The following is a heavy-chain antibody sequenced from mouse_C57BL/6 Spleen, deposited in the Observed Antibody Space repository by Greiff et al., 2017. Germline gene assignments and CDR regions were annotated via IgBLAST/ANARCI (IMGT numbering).Heavy chain of an antibody. CDR3: AREGLLPSMDY. CDR1: GYTFTDYY. Sequence: VQLKQSGPVLVKPGASVKMSCKASGYTFTDYYMNWVKQSHGKSLEWIGVINPYNGGTSYNQKFKGKATLTVDKSSSTAYMELNSLTSEDSAVYYCAREGLLPSMDYWGQGTSVTVAS. D-gene: IGHD1-1*01. V-gene: IGHV1-19*01. CDR2: INPYNGGT. J-gene: IGHJ4*01.